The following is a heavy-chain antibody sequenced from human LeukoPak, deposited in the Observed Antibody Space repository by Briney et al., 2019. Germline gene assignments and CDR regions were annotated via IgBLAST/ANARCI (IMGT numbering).Heavy chain of an antibody. CDR3: AKDFVSGLLWFGEQEKTYYYGMDV. CDR1: GFTFSSYG. V-gene: IGHV3-30*18. Sequence: GGSLRLSCAASGFTFSSYGMHWVRQAPGKGLEWVAVISYDGSNKYYADSVKGRFTISRDNSKNTLYLQMNSLRAEDTAVYYCAKDFVSGLLWFGEQEKTYYYGMDVWGQGTTVTVSS. J-gene: IGHJ6*02. CDR2: ISYDGSNK. D-gene: IGHD3-10*01.